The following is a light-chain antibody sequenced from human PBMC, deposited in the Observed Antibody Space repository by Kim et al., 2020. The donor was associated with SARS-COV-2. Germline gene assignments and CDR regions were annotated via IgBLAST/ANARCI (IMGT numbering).Light chain of an antibody. J-gene: IGKJ5*01. CDR2: GAF. V-gene: IGKV3-15*01. CDR3: QQYKNWPIT. CDR1: QSVSSN. Sequence: SVSLGERATLSCRASQSVSSNLAWYQQKPGQAPRLLIYGAFTRATGIPARFSGSVSGPEFILTISSLQSEDFAVYYCQQYKNWPITFGQGTRLEIK.